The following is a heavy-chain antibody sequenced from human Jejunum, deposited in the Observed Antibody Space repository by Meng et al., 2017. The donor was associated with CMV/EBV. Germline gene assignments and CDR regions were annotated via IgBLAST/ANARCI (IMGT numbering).Heavy chain of an antibody. V-gene: IGHV4-4*02. CDR2: IHHSGST. CDR3: ASRRGYSYGYSSDC. CDR1: GGSISNSNW. Sequence: SGGSISNSNWWSWVRQPPGRGLEWIGEIHHSGSTSYNPSLKSRVTISVDKSKNQFSLKLNSVTAADTAVYYCASRRGYSYGYSSDCWGQGTLVTVSS. D-gene: IGHD5-18*01. J-gene: IGHJ4*02.